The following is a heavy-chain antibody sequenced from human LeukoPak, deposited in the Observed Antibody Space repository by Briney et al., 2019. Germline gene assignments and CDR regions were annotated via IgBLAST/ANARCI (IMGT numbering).Heavy chain of an antibody. J-gene: IGHJ6*03. Sequence: SETLSLTCAVYGGSFSGYYWSWIRQPPGKGLEWIREIKHSGSTNYNPSLKSRVTISVDTSKNQFSLKLSSVTAADTAVYYCARGPYYGSGSYTYYYYYMDVWGKGTTVTISS. D-gene: IGHD3-10*01. CDR1: GGSFSGYY. CDR3: ARGPYYGSGSYTYYYYYMDV. CDR2: IKHSGST. V-gene: IGHV4-34*01.